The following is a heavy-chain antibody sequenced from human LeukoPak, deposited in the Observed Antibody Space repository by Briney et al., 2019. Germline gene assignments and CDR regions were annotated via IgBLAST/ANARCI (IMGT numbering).Heavy chain of an antibody. Sequence: GGSLRLSCAASGFTFSSYAMHWVRQATGKGLEWVAVISYDGSNKYYADSVKGRFTISRDNSKNTLYLQMNSLRAEDTAVYYCAVDAFDIWGQGTMVTVSS. J-gene: IGHJ3*02. CDR3: AVDAFDI. CDR1: GFTFSSYA. CDR2: ISYDGSNK. V-gene: IGHV3-30-3*01.